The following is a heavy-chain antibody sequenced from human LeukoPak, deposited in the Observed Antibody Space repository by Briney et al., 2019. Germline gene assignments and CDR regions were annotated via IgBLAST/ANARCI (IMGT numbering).Heavy chain of an antibody. CDR1: GGSFSGYY. CDR3: ARGGAHIVVVTATYYYYYMDV. CDR2: INHSGST. D-gene: IGHD2-21*02. J-gene: IGHJ6*03. V-gene: IGHV4-34*01. Sequence: PSETLSLTCAVYGGSFSGYYWCWIRQPPGKGLEWIGEINHSGSTNYNPSLKSRVTISVDTSKNQFSLKLSSVTAADTAVYYCARGGAHIVVVTATYYYYYMDVWGKGTTVTVSS.